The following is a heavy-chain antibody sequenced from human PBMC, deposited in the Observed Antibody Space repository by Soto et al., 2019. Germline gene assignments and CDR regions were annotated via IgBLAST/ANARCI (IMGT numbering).Heavy chain of an antibody. V-gene: IGHV1-69*13. D-gene: IGHD5-18*01. Sequence: ASVKVSCKASGGTFSSYAISWVRQAPGQGLEWMGGIIPIFGTANYAQKFQGRVTITADESTSTAYMELSSLRSEDTAVYYCARAKDTLMATGEYYYGMDVWRQGSTVTVSS. CDR3: ARAKDTLMATGEYYYGMDV. J-gene: IGHJ6*02. CDR1: GGTFSSYA. CDR2: IIPIFGTA.